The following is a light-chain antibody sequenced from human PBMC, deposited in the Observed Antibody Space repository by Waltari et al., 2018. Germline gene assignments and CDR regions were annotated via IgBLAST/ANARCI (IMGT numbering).Light chain of an antibody. V-gene: IGLV3-19*01. CDR3: HSRDASGVGGS. CDR2: DKN. Sequence: SSELTQDPAVSVAMGQTVTITCQGNGLRSYFASWYQQRPGQAPILIMYDKNNRPSGVPDRFSGSNSDNTASWTITGAQAEDEASYYCHSRDASGVGGSFGGGTKLTVL. J-gene: IGLJ2*01. CDR1: GLRSYF.